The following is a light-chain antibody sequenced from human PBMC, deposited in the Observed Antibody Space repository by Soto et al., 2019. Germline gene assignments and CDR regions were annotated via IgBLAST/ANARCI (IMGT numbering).Light chain of an antibody. V-gene: IGKV1-39*01. Sequence: DIQVTQSPSSLSASVGDRVTITCRTSQNIASYLNWFQQKPGKAPKLLISGAYKLQIGVPSRFSGSGSRTDFTLTINSLQPDDFATYYCQQCYTPPPTFGQGTRVEI. CDR1: QNIASY. CDR3: QQCYTPPPT. CDR2: GAY. J-gene: IGKJ1*01.